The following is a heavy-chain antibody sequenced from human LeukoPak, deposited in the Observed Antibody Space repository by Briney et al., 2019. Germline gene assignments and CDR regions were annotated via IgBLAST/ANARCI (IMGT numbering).Heavy chain of an antibody. V-gene: IGHV1-2*02. CDR3: ARANFLYCSSTTCLFDY. CDR2: INPNDGDT. D-gene: IGHD2-2*01. CDR1: GYTFTDYY. J-gene: IGHJ4*02. Sequence: VASVKVSCKASGYTFTDYYMHWVRQAPGQGFEWTGWINPNDGDTNYAQKFQGRVTMTRDTSISTAHMEVSRLRSDDTAVYYCARANFLYCSSTTCLFDYWGQGTLVTVSS.